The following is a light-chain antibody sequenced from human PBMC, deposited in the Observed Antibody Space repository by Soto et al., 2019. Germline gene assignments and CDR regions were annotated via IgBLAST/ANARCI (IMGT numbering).Light chain of an antibody. Sequence: QSALTQPASVSGSPGQSITISCTGTSSDVGGYNYVSWYQQHPGKAPKLMIFEVSNRPSGFSNRFSGSKSGNTASLTISGLQAEDEAEYYCSSYTTGSTLVVFGGGTKVTVL. J-gene: IGLJ2*01. V-gene: IGLV2-14*01. CDR1: SSDVGGYNY. CDR3: SSYTTGSTLVV. CDR2: EVS.